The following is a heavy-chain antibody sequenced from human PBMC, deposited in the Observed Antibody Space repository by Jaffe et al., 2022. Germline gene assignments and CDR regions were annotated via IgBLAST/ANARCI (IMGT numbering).Heavy chain of an antibody. CDR1: GFTFSSYW. CDR3: ARVFWSMVAATLDY. V-gene: IGHV3-7*05. J-gene: IGHJ4*02. Sequence: EVQLVESGGGLVQPGGSLRLSCAASGFTFSSYWMSWVRQAPGKGLEWVANIKQDGSEKYYVDSVKGRFTISRDNAKNSLYLQMNSLRAEDTAVYYCARVFWSMVAATLDYWGQGTLVTVSS. D-gene: IGHD2-15*01. CDR2: IKQDGSEK.